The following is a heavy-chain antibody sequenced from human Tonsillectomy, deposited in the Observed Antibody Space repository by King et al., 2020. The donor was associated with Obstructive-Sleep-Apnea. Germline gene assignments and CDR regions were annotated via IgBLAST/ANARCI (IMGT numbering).Heavy chain of an antibody. CDR1: GFTFDDYA. V-gene: IGHV3-9*01. Sequence: VQLVESGGGLVQPGRSLRLSCAASGFTFDDYAMHWVRQGPGKGLEWVSGISWNSGSLVYVDSVKGRFTISRDNAKNSLYLHMNSLRPEDTALYYCAKASAAVAGLGYFDLWGRGTXVTVSS. J-gene: IGHJ2*01. D-gene: IGHD6-19*01. CDR3: AKASAAVAGLGYFDL. CDR2: ISWNSGSL.